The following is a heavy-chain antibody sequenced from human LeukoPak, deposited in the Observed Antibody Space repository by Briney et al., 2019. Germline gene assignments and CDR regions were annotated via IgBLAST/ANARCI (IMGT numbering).Heavy chain of an antibody. V-gene: IGHV1-2*02. CDR1: GYTFTGYY. D-gene: IGHD6-19*01. CDR2: INPNSGGT. CDR3: ARDLQQWLANTDY. J-gene: IGHJ4*02. Sequence: ASVKVSCKASGYTFTGYYMHWVRQAPGQGLEWMGWINPNSGGTNYAQKFQGRVTMTRDTSISTAYMELSRLRSDDTAMYYCARDLQQWLANTDYWGQGTLVTVSS.